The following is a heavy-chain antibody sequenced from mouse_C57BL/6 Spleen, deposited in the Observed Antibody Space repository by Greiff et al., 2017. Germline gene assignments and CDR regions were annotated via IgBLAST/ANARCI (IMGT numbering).Heavy chain of an antibody. Sequence: VQLQQSGPELVKPGASVKLPCKASGYTFTDYNMDWVKQSHGKSLEWIGDINPNNGGTIYNQKFKGKATLTVDKSSLTAYMELRSLTSEDTAVYYCARYGSRMYYVDYRGQGTTLTVSS. V-gene: IGHV1-18*01. CDR3: ARYGSRMYYVDY. J-gene: IGHJ2*01. CDR1: GYTFTDYN. D-gene: IGHD1-1*01. CDR2: INPNNGGT.